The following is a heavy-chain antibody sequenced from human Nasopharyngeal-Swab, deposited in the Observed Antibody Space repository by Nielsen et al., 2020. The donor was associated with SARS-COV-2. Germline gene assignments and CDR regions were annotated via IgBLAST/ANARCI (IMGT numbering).Heavy chain of an antibody. V-gene: IGHV5-10-1*01. J-gene: IGHJ4*02. CDR1: GYSFTSYW. Sequence: GESLKISCKGSGYSFTSYWISWVRQMPGKGLEWMGRIDPSDSYTNYSPSFQGHVTISADKSISTAYLQWSSLKASDTAVYYCARQYSSRIDYWGQGTLVTVSS. CDR3: ARQYSSRIDY. D-gene: IGHD6-13*01. CDR2: IDPSDSYT.